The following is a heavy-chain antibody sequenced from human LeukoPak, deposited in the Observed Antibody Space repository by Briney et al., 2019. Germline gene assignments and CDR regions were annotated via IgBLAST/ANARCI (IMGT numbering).Heavy chain of an antibody. CDR3: ARQYDFWSAMVDY. J-gene: IGHJ4*02. D-gene: IGHD3-3*01. CDR1: GFTFSSYG. Sequence: GGSLRLSRAASGFTFSSYGMHWVRQAPGKGLEWVAVIWYDGSNKYYADSVKGRFTISRDNSKNTLYLQMNSLRAEDTAVYYCARQYDFWSAMVDYWGQGTLVTVSS. V-gene: IGHV3-33*01. CDR2: IWYDGSNK.